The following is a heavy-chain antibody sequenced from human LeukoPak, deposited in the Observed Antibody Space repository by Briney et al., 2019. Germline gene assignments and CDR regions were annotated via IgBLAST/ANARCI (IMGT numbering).Heavy chain of an antibody. CDR3: AKAHLLDWLLPFDY. CDR1: GFTFSSYA. V-gene: IGHV3-30*18. CDR2: VSYDGSDK. D-gene: IGHD3/OR15-3a*01. J-gene: IGHJ4*02. Sequence: GGSLRLSCSVSGFTFSSYAMHWVRQAPGKGLELVALVSYDGSDKYYADSVKGRFTISRDNSKNTLYLQMNSLRGEDTAVYYCAKAHLLDWLLPFDYWGQGTLVTVSS.